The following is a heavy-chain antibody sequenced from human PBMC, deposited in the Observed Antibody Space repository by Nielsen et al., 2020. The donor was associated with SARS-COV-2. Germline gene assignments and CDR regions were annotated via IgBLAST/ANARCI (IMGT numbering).Heavy chain of an antibody. CDR3: ARLRSGNYFVDS. CDR1: GYNFASLW. Sequence: GESLKISCKVSGYNFASLWIGWVRQLPGKGLEWLGIIFQHDLETVYSPSFKGQVTISAAKSPNITYLQWSSLKATDTATYYCARLRSGNYFVDSLSQGTQVAFSS. CDR2: IFQHDLET. V-gene: IGHV5-51*01. J-gene: IGHJ4*02. D-gene: IGHD3-9*01.